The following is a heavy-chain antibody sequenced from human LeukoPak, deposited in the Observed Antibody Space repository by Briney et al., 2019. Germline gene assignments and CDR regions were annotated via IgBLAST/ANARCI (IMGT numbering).Heavy chain of an antibody. CDR1: GDSISSADYY. V-gene: IGHV4-61*02. CDR3: ARESDLSHYDRTDY. CDR2: IYTSGSI. J-gene: IGHJ4*02. D-gene: IGHD3-22*01. Sequence: SQTLSLTCTVSGDSISSADYYWSWIRQPAGKGLEWIGRIYTSGSINYNPTLKSRVTISADTSKNQFFLKLSSVTAADTAVYYCARESDLSHYDRTDYWGQGTLVTVSS.